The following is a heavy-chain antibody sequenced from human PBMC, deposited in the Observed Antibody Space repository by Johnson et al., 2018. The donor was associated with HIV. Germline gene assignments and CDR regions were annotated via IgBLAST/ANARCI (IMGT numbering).Heavy chain of an antibody. CDR2: ISYDGHIK. CDR1: GFTFKNYA. CDR3: ARDGHSSTPRCAFDI. Sequence: QVQLVESGGGVVQPGRSLRLSCAASGFTFKNYAMHWVRQAPGERLEWVAVISYDGHIKYYADSVKGRFTISRDNSKNTLYLQMNSLRPEDTAVYYCARDGHSSTPRCAFDIWGQGTMVTVS. D-gene: IGHD6-13*01. J-gene: IGHJ3*02. V-gene: IGHV3-30*04.